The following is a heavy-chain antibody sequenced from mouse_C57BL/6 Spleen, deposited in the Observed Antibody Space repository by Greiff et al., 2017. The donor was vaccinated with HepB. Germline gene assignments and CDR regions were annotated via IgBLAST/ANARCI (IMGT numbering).Heavy chain of an antibody. V-gene: IGHV1-9*01. Sequence: VHLVESGAELMKPGASVKLSCKATGYTFTGYWIEWVKQRPGHGLEWIGEILPGSGSTNYNEKFKGKATFTADTSSNTAYMQLSSLTTEDSAIYYCARGGYYDYEGYYFDYWGQGTTLTVSS. CDR2: ILPGSGST. J-gene: IGHJ2*01. D-gene: IGHD2-4*01. CDR1: GYTFTGYW. CDR3: ARGGYYDYEGYYFDY.